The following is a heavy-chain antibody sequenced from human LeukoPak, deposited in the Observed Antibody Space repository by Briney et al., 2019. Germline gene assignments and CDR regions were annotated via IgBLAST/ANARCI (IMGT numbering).Heavy chain of an antibody. J-gene: IGHJ5*02. CDR1: GNYW. Sequence: GGSLRLSCAASGNYWMHWVRQAPGKGLEWVSAISGSGGSTYYADSVKGRFTISRDNSKNTLYLQMNSLRAEDTAVYYCAKKASYFSWFDPWGQGTLVTVSS. V-gene: IGHV3-23*01. D-gene: IGHD2/OR15-2a*01. CDR3: AKKASYFSWFDP. CDR2: ISGSGGST.